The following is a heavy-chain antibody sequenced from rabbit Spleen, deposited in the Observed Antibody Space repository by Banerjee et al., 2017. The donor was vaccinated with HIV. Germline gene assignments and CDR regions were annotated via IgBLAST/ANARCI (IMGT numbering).Heavy chain of an antibody. Sequence: QEQLEESGGDLVKPEGSLTLTCTASGFSFSSSYYMCWVRQAPGKGLEWIACIEAGSSGFTYFASWTKGRFTISKTSSTTVTLQMTSLTAADTATYFCARDSGSSFSSYGMDLWGQGTLVTVS. V-gene: IGHV1S45*01. CDR2: IEAGSSGFT. D-gene: IGHD8-1*01. J-gene: IGHJ6*01. CDR3: ARDSGSSFSSYGMDL. CDR1: GFSFSSSYY.